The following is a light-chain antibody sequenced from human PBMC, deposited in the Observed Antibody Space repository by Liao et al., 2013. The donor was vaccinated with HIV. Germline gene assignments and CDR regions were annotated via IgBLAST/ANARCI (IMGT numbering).Light chain of an antibody. CDR2: EDT. CDR3: QTWDKSLGV. Sequence: SYELTQPPSVSVSPGETASVTCSGDKLGDQYVSWYQQRPGQSPILVIYEDTKRPSGIPERFSGSNSGNTATLTISGTQAMDEADYFCQTWDKSLGVFGTGTKVTVL. V-gene: IGLV3-1*01. CDR1: KLGDQY. J-gene: IGLJ1*01.